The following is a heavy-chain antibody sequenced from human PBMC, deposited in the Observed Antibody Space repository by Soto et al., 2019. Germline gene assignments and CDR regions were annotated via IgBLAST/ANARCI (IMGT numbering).Heavy chain of an antibody. Sequence: QVQLVQSGAEVKKPGSSVKVSCKASGGTFSSYAISWVRQAPGQGLEWMGGIIPIFGTANYAQKFQGRVKITADESASTGHMELSSVVSDDTAVYYCASVVSIPRRHSSGMDVWGQGTTVTVSS. D-gene: IGHD6-6*01. CDR2: IIPIFGTA. CDR3: ASVVSIPRRHSSGMDV. CDR1: GGTFSSYA. J-gene: IGHJ6*02. V-gene: IGHV1-69*01.